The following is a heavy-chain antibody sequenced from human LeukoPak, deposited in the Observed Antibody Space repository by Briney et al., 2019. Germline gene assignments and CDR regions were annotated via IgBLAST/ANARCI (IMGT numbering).Heavy chain of an antibody. CDR2: IRYDGSQK. J-gene: IGHJ4*02. D-gene: IGHD3/OR15-3a*01. V-gene: IGHV3-30*02. CDR3: AKGLAYSFDY. Sequence: GGSLRLSCAASGFTFSSYDMHWVRQAPGKGLEWVAFIRYDGSQKYYADSVKGRFTISRDNSKNTLHLQMNSLRAEDTAVYYCAKGLAYSFDYWGQGTLVTVSS. CDR1: GFTFSSYD.